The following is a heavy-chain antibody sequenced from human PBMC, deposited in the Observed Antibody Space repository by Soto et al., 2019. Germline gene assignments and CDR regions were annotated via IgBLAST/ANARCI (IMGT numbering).Heavy chain of an antibody. D-gene: IGHD4-17*01. Sequence: LRLSCAASGFTFSNNWIHWVRQAPGKGLVWVSGIKSDGSSTTYADSVKGRFTISRDNAKNTLYLQMNSLRAEDTAVYYCASAAPFNYGGNSGFDFWGQGTLVTVSS. J-gene: IGHJ4*02. CDR3: ASAAPFNYGGNSGFDF. V-gene: IGHV3-74*03. CDR1: GFTFSNNW. CDR2: IKSDGSST.